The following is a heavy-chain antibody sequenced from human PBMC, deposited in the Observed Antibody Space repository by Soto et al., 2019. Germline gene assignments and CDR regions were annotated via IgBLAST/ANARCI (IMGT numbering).Heavy chain of an antibody. J-gene: IGHJ4*02. CDR2: IWYDGSNK. Sequence: QVQLVESGGGVVKPGRSLRLSCAASGFTFSSYGMHWVRQAPGKGLEWVAVIWYDGSNKYYADSVKGRFTISRDNSKNTLYLQMNSLRAEDTAVYYCARPLGTTVTPLLRYWGQGTLVTVSS. CDR3: ARPLGTTVTPLLRY. CDR1: GFTFSSYG. V-gene: IGHV3-33*01. D-gene: IGHD4-17*01.